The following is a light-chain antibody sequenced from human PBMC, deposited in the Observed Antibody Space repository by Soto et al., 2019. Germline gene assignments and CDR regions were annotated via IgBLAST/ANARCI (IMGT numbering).Light chain of an antibody. Sequence: DIQMTQSPSSVSAFVGESVTITCHASQRISAFLNWYHQKPGKAPKLLIYSASYLQSGVPSNFSGSGSGTDFTLSIVTLQPEDSGTYFCLQDYNYPWTFGQGTKVDIK. J-gene: IGKJ1*01. CDR3: LQDYNYPWT. CDR1: QRISAF. V-gene: IGKV1-39*01. CDR2: SAS.